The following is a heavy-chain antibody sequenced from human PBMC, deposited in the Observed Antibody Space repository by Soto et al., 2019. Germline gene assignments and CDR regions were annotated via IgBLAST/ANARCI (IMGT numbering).Heavy chain of an antibody. D-gene: IGHD4-17*01. Sequence: QVQLVQSGAEVQKPGSSVKVSCKASGGTFSSYAISWVRQAPGHGLEWMGGIIPIFGTANYAQKFQGRVTITADESTSTAYIYLRSPRSESTDVSYCARTPLAAQGDYGSYYFDYWGQGTLVAFSS. J-gene: IGHJ4*02. V-gene: IGHV1-69*12. CDR2: IIPIFGTA. CDR1: GGTFSSYA. CDR3: ARTPLAAQGDYGSYYFDY.